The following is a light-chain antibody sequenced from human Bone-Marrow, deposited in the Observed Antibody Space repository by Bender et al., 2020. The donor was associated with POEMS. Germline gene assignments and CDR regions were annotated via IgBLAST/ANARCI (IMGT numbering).Light chain of an antibody. J-gene: IGLJ3*02. Sequence: QSVLTQPPSVSGTPGQRVTISCSGSASNIGSHFVYWYQQLPGTAPKLLIYRDDQRPSGVPDRISGSKSGTSASLAITGLQSDDEAIYFCVAWDASLNGWVFGGGTKLTVL. CDR3: VAWDASLNGWV. V-gene: IGLV1-47*01. CDR2: RDD. CDR1: ASNIGSHF.